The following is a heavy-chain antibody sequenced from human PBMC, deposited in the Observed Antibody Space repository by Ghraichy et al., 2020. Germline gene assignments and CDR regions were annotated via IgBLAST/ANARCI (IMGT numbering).Heavy chain of an antibody. CDR3: AKVTGSYQRWYYFDC. V-gene: IGHV3-9*01. Sequence: GGSLRLSCAASGFTFDDYAMHWVRQAPGKGLEWVSGISWNSGSIGYADSVKGRFTISRDNAKNSLYLQMNSLRAEDTALYYCAKVTGSYQRWYYFDCWGQGTLVTVSS. J-gene: IGHJ4*02. CDR2: ISWNSGSI. D-gene: IGHD1-26*01. CDR1: GFTFDDYA.